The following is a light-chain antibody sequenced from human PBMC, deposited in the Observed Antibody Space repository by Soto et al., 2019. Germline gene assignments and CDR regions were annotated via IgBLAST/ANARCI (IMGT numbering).Light chain of an antibody. V-gene: IGKV1-27*01. J-gene: IGKJ1*01. CDR2: AAS. CDR1: QGISNY. CDR3: QKYNSAPRT. Sequence: DIQMTQSPSSLSASVGDRVTITCRASQGISNYLAWYHQKPGKVPKLLIYAASTFQSGVPSRFSGSGSGTDLTRPISSLQPEDVATYYCQKYNSAPRTFGQGTKVEIK.